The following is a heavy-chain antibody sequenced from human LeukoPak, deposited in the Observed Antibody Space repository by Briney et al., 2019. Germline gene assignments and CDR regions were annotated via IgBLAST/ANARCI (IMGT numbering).Heavy chain of an antibody. Sequence: GGSLRLSCAASGFTFDDHGMSWVRQAPGKGLEWVSHINWNDASISYADYVKGRFTISRDNAKTSLYLQMNSLRAEDTALYYCARHIAAAGTNWFDPWGQGTLVTVSS. J-gene: IGHJ5*02. CDR3: ARHIAAAGTNWFDP. CDR1: GFTFDDHG. CDR2: INWNDASI. D-gene: IGHD6-13*01. V-gene: IGHV3-20*04.